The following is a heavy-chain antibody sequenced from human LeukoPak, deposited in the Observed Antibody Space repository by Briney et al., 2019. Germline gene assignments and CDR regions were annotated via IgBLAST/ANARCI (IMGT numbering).Heavy chain of an antibody. Sequence: MASETLSLTCAVYGGSFSGYYWSWIRQPPGKGLEWIGEINHSGSTNYNPSLKSRVTISVDTSKNQFSLKLSSVTAADTAVYYCARHQLWRYNWFDPWGQGTLVTVSS. CDR1: GGSFSGYY. CDR3: ARHQLWRYNWFDP. V-gene: IGHV4-34*01. CDR2: INHSGST. J-gene: IGHJ5*02. D-gene: IGHD5-18*01.